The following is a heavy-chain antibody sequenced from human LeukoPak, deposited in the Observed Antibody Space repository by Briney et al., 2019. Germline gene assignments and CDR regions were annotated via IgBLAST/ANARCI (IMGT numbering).Heavy chain of an antibody. CDR2: IDWDDDK. D-gene: IGHD4-17*01. Sequence: SGPALVKPTQTLTLTCTFSGFSLRTSGMRVSWIRQPPGKALEWLARIDWDDDKFYSTSLKTRLTISKDTSKNQVVLTMTSMDPVDTATYYCVRIPTTVTAFDYWGQGTLVTVSS. J-gene: IGHJ4*02. CDR3: VRIPTTVTAFDY. V-gene: IGHV2-70*04. CDR1: GFSLRTSGMR.